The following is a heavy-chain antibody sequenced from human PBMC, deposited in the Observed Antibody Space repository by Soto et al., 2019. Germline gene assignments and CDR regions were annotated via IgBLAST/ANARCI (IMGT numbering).Heavy chain of an antibody. CDR3: AKTPTVTKGAYYFDY. V-gene: IGHV3-23*01. Sequence: EVQLLESGGGLVQPGGSLRLSCAAYGFSFSTYAMTWVRQAPGKGLEWVSVISYNGATTSYADSVKGRFAISRDNSKNTVYLQMNSLRVEDTAVYYCAKTPTVTKGAYYFDYWGQGTLVTVSS. D-gene: IGHD4-17*01. J-gene: IGHJ4*02. CDR2: ISYNGATT. CDR1: GFSFSTYA.